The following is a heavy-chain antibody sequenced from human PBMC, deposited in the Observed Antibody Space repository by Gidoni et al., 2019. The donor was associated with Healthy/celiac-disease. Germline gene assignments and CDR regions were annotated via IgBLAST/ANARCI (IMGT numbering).Heavy chain of an antibody. CDR3: ARVVPAAITDDWFDP. Sequence: QLQLQESGPGLVKPSETLSLTCTVSGGSISSSSYYWGWIRQPPGKGLEWIGSIYYSGSTYYNPSLKSRVTISVDTSKNQFSLKLSSVTAADTAVYYCARVVPAAITDDWFDPWGQGTLVTVSS. V-gene: IGHV4-39*07. CDR1: GGSISSSSYY. J-gene: IGHJ5*02. CDR2: IYYSGST. D-gene: IGHD2-2*02.